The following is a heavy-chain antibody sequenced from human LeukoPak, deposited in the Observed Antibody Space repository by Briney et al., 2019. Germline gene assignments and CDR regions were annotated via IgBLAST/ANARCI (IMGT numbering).Heavy chain of an antibody. Sequence: GGSLRLSCTASGFTFGDYAMSWFRQAPGKGLEWVGFIRSKAYGGTTEYAASVKGRFTISRDDSKSIAYLQMNSLKTEDTAVYYCTRPKGVGATAYYFDYWGQGTLVTVSS. J-gene: IGHJ4*02. CDR2: IRSKAYGGTT. CDR1: GFTFGDYA. D-gene: IGHD1-26*01. CDR3: TRPKGVGATAYYFDY. V-gene: IGHV3-49*03.